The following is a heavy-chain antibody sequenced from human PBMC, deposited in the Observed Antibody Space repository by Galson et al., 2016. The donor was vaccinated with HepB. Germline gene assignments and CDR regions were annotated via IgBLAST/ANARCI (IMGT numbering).Heavy chain of an antibody. D-gene: IGHD4-17*01. Sequence: SLRLSCAASRFTFSSYGMHWVRQAPGKGLKWVAVIWYDGSNKQFADSVKGRFTISRDNSKNTVYLQMNSLRAEDTAVYYCARGDYGAYSPFGMDVWGHGTTVTVSS. CDR1: RFTFSSYG. J-gene: IGHJ6*02. CDR2: IWYDGSNK. V-gene: IGHV3-33*08. CDR3: ARGDYGAYSPFGMDV.